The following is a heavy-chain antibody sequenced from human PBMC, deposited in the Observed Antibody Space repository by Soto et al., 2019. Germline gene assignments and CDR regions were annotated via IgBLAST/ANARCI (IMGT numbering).Heavy chain of an antibody. V-gene: IGHV3-13*01. CDR1: GFIFSTYD. D-gene: IGHD6-13*01. CDR3: ARGLAASDST. CDR2: IGSAGDT. J-gene: IGHJ4*02. Sequence: EVQLVESGGGLVQPGGSLRLSCSASGFIFSTYDMHWVRQATGKGLEWVSAIGSAGDTFYPDSVKGRFTISRENAKTSLYLQMNSLRAEDTAVYYCARGLAASDSTWGQGTLVTVSS.